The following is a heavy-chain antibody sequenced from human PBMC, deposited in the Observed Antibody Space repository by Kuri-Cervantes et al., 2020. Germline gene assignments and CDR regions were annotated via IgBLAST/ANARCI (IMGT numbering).Heavy chain of an antibody. CDR1: GFTVSSNY. CDR3: AEGHLQSSSFFDL. V-gene: IGHV3-23*01. J-gene: IGHJ4*02. D-gene: IGHD2-2*01. CDR2: ISGSGGST. Sequence: GGSLRLSCAASGFTVSSNYMSWVRQAPGKGLEWVSAISGSGGSTYYADSVKGRFTISRDNSKNTLYLHMDSLRVDDTALYYCAEGHLQSSSFFDLWGQGTLVTVSS.